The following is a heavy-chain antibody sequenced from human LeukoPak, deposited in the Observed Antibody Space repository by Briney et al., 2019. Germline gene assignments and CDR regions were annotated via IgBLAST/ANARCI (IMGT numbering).Heavy chain of an antibody. CDR3: ARAQYSYDTTGPFDWYFDL. V-gene: IGHV1-2*02. D-gene: IGHD3-22*01. Sequence: GASMKVSCKASGYTFSGYLMHWVRQAPGQGLEWMGWINPNSGGTNSAQKFQGRVTMTRDTSISTAYMELSRLTSDDTAVYYCARAQYSYDTTGPFDWYFDLWGRGTLVTVSS. CDR2: INPNSGGT. J-gene: IGHJ2*01. CDR1: GYTFSGYL.